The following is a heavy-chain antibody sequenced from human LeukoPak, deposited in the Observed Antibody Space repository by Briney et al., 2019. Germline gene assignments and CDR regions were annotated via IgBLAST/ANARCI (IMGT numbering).Heavy chain of an antibody. Sequence: ASVKVSFKASGYTFTSYGISWVRQARGQGLEWMGWISAYNGNTNYAQKLQGRVTMTTDTSTSTAYMELRSLRSDDTAVYYCARDSSYDILTGYYSDYFDYWGQGTLVTVSS. J-gene: IGHJ4*02. CDR3: ARDSSYDILTGYYSDYFDY. V-gene: IGHV1-18*01. D-gene: IGHD3-9*01. CDR2: ISAYNGNT. CDR1: GYTFTSYG.